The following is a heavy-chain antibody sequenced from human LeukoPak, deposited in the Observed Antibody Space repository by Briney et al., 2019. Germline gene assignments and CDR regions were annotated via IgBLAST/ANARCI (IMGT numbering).Heavy chain of an antibody. CDR3: ARDGSYYHPFDY. CDR1: GYTFTGYY. J-gene: IGHJ4*02. D-gene: IGHD1-26*01. Sequence: ASVKVSCKASGYTFTGYYMHWVRQAPGQGLEWMGWINPNSGGTNYAQKFQGRVTMTGDTSISTAYMELSRLRSDDTAVYYCARDGSYYHPFDYWGQGTLVTVSS. CDR2: INPNSGGT. V-gene: IGHV1-2*02.